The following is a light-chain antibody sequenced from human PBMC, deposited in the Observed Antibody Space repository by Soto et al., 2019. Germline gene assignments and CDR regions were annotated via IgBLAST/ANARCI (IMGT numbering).Light chain of an antibody. CDR2: GAS. V-gene: IGKV3D-20*01. Sequence: EIVLTQSPATLSLSPGERATLSCGASQSVSNTYLAWYQHKPGLAPRLLVYGASSRATGIPDRFSGSGSGTDFPLTISRLEPADFAVYYCQQYGSSPWTFGQGTKVDIK. J-gene: IGKJ1*01. CDR1: QSVSNTY. CDR3: QQYGSSPWT.